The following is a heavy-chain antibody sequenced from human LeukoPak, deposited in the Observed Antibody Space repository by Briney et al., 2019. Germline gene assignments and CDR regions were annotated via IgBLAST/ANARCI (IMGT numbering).Heavy chain of an antibody. CDR1: GGTFSSYA. CDR3: ARGAGPSYLYYFDY. V-gene: IGHV1-69*04. Sequence: SVKVSCKASGGTFSSYAISWVRQAPGQGLEWMGRIIPILGIANYAQKFQGRVTITADKSTSTAYMELSSLRSEDTAVYYCARGAGPSYLYYFDYWGQGTLATVSS. CDR2: IIPILGIA. J-gene: IGHJ4*02.